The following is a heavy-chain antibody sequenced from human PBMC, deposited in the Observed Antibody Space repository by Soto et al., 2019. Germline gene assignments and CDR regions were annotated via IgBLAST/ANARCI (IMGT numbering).Heavy chain of an antibody. CDR2: IIGADGTT. CDR1: GFIFRTYT. Sequence: GGALRLPCTASGFIFRTYTMSSVRHAPVWGLEWVSSIIGADGTTHYADSVKGRFTISRDNSKNTLYLQMNSLRADDTALYSCAKAKDPDGAWDFDYWGEGTVVTVAS. V-gene: IGHV3-23*01. J-gene: IGHJ4*02. D-gene: IGHD4-17*01. CDR3: AKAKDPDGAWDFDY.